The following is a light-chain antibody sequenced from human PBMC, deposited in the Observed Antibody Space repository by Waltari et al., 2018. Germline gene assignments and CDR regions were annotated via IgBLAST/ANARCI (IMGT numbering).Light chain of an antibody. CDR3: QHYVRLPAT. V-gene: IGKV3-20*01. J-gene: IGKJ1*01. CDR2: GAS. Sequence: EIVLTQSPGSLSSSPGERVTLSCRASQSVSRALAWYQQKPGQAHRLLIFGASNRATGIPDRFSGRWSETDFSLTISRLEPEDFAVYYCQHYVRLPATFGRGTKVEIK. CDR1: QSVSRA.